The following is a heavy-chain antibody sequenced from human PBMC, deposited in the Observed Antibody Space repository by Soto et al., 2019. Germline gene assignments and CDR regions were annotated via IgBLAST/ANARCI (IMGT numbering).Heavy chain of an antibody. CDR2: ISSRSTI. CDR1: GFTFCSYK. CDR3: AREAPRDLNWFDP. Sequence: GLSCAAPGFTFCSYKMNWVPQAPGKGLELVSYISSRSTIYYADSVKGRFTISRDNAKNSLYLQMNSLRDEDTAVYYCAREAPRDLNWFDPWGQGTLVTVSS. J-gene: IGHJ5*02. V-gene: IGHV3-48*02.